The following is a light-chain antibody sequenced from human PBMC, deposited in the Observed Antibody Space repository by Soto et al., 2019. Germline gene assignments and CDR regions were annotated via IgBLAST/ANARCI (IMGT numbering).Light chain of an antibody. CDR2: DAS. J-gene: IGKJ1*01. V-gene: IGKV1-33*01. CDR3: QHYNSYSEA. Sequence: DIQMTQSPSSLSARVGDRVTITCQASQDISNYLNWYQQKPGKAPKLLIYDASNLETGVPSRFSGSGSGTEFTLTISSLQPDDFATYYCQHYNSYSEAFGQGTKVDIK. CDR1: QDISNY.